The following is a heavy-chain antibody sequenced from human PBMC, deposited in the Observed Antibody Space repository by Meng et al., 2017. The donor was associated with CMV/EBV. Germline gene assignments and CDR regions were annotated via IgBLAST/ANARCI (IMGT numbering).Heavy chain of an antibody. CDR1: GYTFTSDG. Sequence: QVQLGQCGARVKKPGASVKVSCKASGYTFTSDGISWVRQAPGQGLEWMGWISAYNGNTNYAQKLQGRVTMTTDTSTSTAYMELRSLRSDDTAVYYCARGGRYYYDSSGYCDYWGQGTLVTVSS. D-gene: IGHD3-22*01. CDR3: ARGGRYYYDSSGYCDY. J-gene: IGHJ4*02. V-gene: IGHV1-18*01. CDR2: ISAYNGNT.